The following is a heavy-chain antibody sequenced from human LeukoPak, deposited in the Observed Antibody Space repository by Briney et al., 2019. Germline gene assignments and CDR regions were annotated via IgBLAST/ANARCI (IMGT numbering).Heavy chain of an antibody. CDR1: GFTFSSYS. D-gene: IGHD2-2*01. Sequence: GGSLRLSCAASGFTFSSYSMNWVRQAPGKGLEWVSYISSSSSTIYYADSVKGRFTISRDNAKNSLYLQMNSLRAEDTAVYYCASGGYCSSTSCPGPFDPWGQGTLVTVSS. CDR3: ASGGYCSSTSCPGPFDP. V-gene: IGHV3-48*04. J-gene: IGHJ5*02. CDR2: ISSSSSTI.